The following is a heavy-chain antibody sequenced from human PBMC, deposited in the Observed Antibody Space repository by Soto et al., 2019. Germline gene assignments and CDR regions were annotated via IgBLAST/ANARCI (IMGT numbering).Heavy chain of an antibody. CDR3: TTDPAAARDYYYYYGMDV. D-gene: IGHD6-13*01. J-gene: IGHJ6*02. Sequence: GGSLRLSCAASGFTFSNAWMNWVRQAPGKGLEWVGRIKSKTDGGTTDYAAPVKGRFTISRDDSKNTLYLQMNSLKTEDTAVYYCTTDPAAARDYYYYYGMDVWGQGTTVTVSS. CDR1: GFTFSNAW. CDR2: IKSKTDGGTT. V-gene: IGHV3-15*07.